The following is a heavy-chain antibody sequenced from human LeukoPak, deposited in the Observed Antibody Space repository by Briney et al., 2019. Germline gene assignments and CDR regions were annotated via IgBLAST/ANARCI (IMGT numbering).Heavy chain of an antibody. CDR3: ARGGRVGDYAPFDY. CDR2: INHSGNT. Sequence: SETLSLTCAVYGESFSGYYWSWIRQPPGKGLEWIGEINHSGNTNYNPSLKSRVTISLVTSKNQFSLNLNSVTAADAAVYYCARGGRVGDYAPFDYWGQGTLVTVSS. V-gene: IGHV4-34*01. J-gene: IGHJ4*02. CDR1: GESFSGYY. D-gene: IGHD3-16*01.